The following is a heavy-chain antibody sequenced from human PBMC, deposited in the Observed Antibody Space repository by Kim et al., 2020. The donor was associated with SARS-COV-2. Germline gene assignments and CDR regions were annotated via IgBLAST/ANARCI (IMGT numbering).Heavy chain of an antibody. J-gene: IGHJ4*02. CDR3: ARLRPVVTALDY. Sequence: RYRPSFQGQVTISADKSISTAYLQWSSLKASDTAMYYCARLRPVVTALDYWGQGTLVTVSS. V-gene: IGHV5-51*01. D-gene: IGHD2-21*02.